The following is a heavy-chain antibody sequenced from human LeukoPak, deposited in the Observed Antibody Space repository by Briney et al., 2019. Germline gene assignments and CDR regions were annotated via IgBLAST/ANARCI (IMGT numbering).Heavy chain of an antibody. V-gene: IGHV4-59*01. CDR3: ARGPGTWYYY. CDR1: GGSISSYY. Sequence: PSETLSLTCTVSGGSISSYYWSWIRQPPGKGLEWIGYLYNSGSTNYNPSLKSRVTISVDTSKNQFSLKLSSVTAADTAVYYCARGPGTWYYYWGQGTLFTVSS. D-gene: IGHD6-13*01. J-gene: IGHJ4*02. CDR2: LYNSGST.